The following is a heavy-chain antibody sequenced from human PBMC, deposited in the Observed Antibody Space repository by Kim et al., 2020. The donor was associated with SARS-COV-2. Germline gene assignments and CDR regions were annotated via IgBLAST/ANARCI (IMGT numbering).Heavy chain of an antibody. CDR1: GLTLSNAW. CDR2: IKSKSDGGTT. V-gene: IGHV3-15*01. CDR3: ATGFKCGWHEYYFEF. Sequence: GGSLRLSCVASGLTLSNAWMSWVRQVPGKGLEWVGRIKSKSDGGTTEYAALVKGRFTISRDDSKNTLYLQMNSLETEDTAVYYCATGFKCGWHEYYFEFWGQGTLGTVSS. D-gene: IGHD6-19*01. J-gene: IGHJ4*02.